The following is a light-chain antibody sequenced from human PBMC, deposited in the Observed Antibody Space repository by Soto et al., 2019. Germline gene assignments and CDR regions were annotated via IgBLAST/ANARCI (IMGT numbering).Light chain of an antibody. Sequence: QPVLTQSPSASASLGASVKLTCTLSSGHSSYAIAWHQQQPEKGPRYLMKLNSDGSHSKGDGIPDRFAGSSSGAERYLTISSLQSGEEADYYCQTWGTGSQGVFGGGTKLTVL. CDR2: LNSDGSH. V-gene: IGLV4-69*01. CDR3: QTWGTGSQGV. J-gene: IGLJ3*02. CDR1: SGHSSYA.